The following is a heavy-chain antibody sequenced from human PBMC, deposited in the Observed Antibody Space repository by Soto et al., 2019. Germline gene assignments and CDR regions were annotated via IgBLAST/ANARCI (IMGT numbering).Heavy chain of an antibody. Sequence: SETLSLTCAVSGVSLTSGNWWTFVRQSPQRGLEYIGEIFHDGTANYYPSFERRVAMSVDTSRNQFSLKLTSVTAADTAVYFCARLVYDTRLNYMYFDFWGPGTLVTVSS. V-gene: IGHV4-4*02. D-gene: IGHD3-10*01. CDR3: ARLVYDTRLNYMYFDF. CDR2: IFHDGTA. CDR1: GVSLTSGNW. J-gene: IGHJ4*02.